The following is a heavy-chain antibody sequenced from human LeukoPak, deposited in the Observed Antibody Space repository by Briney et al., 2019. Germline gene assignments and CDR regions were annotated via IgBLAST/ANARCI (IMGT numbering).Heavy chain of an antibody. CDR1: GGSISRYY. CDR3: ARIHYGGNSGWFDP. V-gene: IGHV4-59*01. Sequence: PSETLSLTCTVSGGSISRYYWSWIRQPPGKGLEWIGYIYYSGSTNYNPSLKSRVTISVDTSKDQFSLKLSSVTAADTAVYYCARIHYGGNSGWFDPWGQGTLVTVSS. J-gene: IGHJ5*02. CDR2: IYYSGST. D-gene: IGHD4-23*01.